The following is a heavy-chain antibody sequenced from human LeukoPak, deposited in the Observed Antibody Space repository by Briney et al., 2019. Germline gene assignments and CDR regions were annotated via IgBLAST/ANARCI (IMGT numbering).Heavy chain of an antibody. Sequence: PSETLSLTCAVYGGSFSGYYWSWIRQPPGKGLEWIGEINHSGSTNYNPSPKSRVTISVDTSKNQFSLKLSSVTAADTAVYYCARYCSSTSCSPGNWFDPWGQGTLVTVSS. V-gene: IGHV4-34*01. J-gene: IGHJ5*02. CDR1: GGSFSGYY. CDR2: INHSGST. D-gene: IGHD2-2*01. CDR3: ARYCSSTSCSPGNWFDP.